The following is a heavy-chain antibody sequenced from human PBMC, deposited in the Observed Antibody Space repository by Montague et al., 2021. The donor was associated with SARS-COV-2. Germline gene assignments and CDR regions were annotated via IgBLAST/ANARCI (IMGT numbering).Heavy chain of an antibody. CDR3: ARSYYDILTAYYTPFDY. Sequence: PALVKPTQTLTLTCTFSGFSLSTSGMRASWIRQPPGKALEWLARIDWDDDKFYSTSLKTRLTISKDTSENQVVLTMTNMDPVGTATYYCARSYYDILTAYYTPFDYWGQGTLVTVSS. V-gene: IGHV2-70*04. D-gene: IGHD3-9*01. CDR1: GFSLSTSGMR. CDR2: IDWDDDK. J-gene: IGHJ4*02.